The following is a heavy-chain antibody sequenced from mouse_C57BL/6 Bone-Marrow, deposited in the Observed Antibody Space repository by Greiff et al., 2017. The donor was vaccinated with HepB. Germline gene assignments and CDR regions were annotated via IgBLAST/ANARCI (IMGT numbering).Heavy chain of an antibody. CDR2: IDPSDSYT. CDR3: ARRYYSNPYYFDY. D-gene: IGHD2-5*01. Sequence: QVQLQQPGAELVMPGASVKLSCKASGYTFTSYWMHWVKQRPGQGLEWIGEIDPSDSYTNYYQKFKGKSTLTVDKSSSTAYMQLSSLTSEDSAVYYCARRYYSNPYYFDYWGQGTTLTVSS. CDR1: GYTFTSYW. J-gene: IGHJ2*01. V-gene: IGHV1-69*01.